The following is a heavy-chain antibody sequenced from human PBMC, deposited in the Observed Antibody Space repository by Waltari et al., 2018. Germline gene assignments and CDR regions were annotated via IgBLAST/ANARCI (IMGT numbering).Heavy chain of an antibody. D-gene: IGHD5-18*01. V-gene: IGHV3-23*04. CDR1: GFTFSSYG. J-gene: IGHJ4*02. CDR2: ISGSGGNT. CDR3: ARGAAYSRFDY. Sequence: EVQLVESGGGLVQPGGSLRLSCAAYGFTFSSYGMNWVRQAAGKGLEWVSGISGSGGNTYYADSVKGRFTISRDNSKSTLSLQMNSVRADDTAVYYCARGAAYSRFDYWGQGTLVIVSS.